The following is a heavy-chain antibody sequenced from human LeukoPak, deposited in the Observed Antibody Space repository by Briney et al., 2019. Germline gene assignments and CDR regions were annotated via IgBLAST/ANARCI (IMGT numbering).Heavy chain of an antibody. CDR3: AKAAYYSGYGVYFDY. CDR1: GFTFSSYG. CDR2: ISGSGGST. D-gene: IGHD5-12*01. Sequence: PGGTLRLSCAASGFTFSSYGMSWVRQAPGKGLEWVSAISGSGGSTYYADSVKGRFTISRDNSKNTLYLQMNSLRAEDTAVYYCAKAAYYSGYGVYFDYWGQGTLVTVSS. V-gene: IGHV3-23*01. J-gene: IGHJ4*02.